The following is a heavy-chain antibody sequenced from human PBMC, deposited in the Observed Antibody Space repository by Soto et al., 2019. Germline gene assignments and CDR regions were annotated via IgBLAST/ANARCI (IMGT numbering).Heavy chain of an antibody. D-gene: IGHD2-2*02. CDR2: IIPIFETV. J-gene: IGHJ3*02. CDR3: ARAPISDAFDI. Sequence: GASVKVSCKASGGTFSRYTIGWVRQAPGQGLEWMGAIIPIFETVNYAQKFQGRVTLAADESTSTAYMELTSLSSDDTAVYYCARAPISDAFDIWGQGTRVTVSS. CDR1: GGTFSRYT. V-gene: IGHV1-69*13.